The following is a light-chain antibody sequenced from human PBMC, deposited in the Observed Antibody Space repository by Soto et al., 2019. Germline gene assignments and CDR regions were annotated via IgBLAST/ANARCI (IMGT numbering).Light chain of an antibody. CDR2: AAS. CDR3: QQLRMYPST. CDR1: QDIGSC. V-gene: IGKV1-9*01. J-gene: IGKJ4*01. Sequence: IQLTQSPSSLSASVGDRVAITCRASQDIGSCLAWYQQKPGEAPKLLIYAASTLYGGVPSRFSGSGSGTDFGFTINSPQAKDFATYYCQQLRMYPSTIGGGTKVDIK.